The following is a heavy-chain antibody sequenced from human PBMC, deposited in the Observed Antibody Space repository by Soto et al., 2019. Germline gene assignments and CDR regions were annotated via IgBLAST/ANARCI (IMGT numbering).Heavy chain of an antibody. CDR2: ISSNGGST. CDR3: ARTPSGYYYYYGMDV. D-gene: IGHD3-3*01. J-gene: IGHJ6*02. Sequence: PGGSLRLSCAASGFTFSSYAMHWVRQAPGKGLEYVSAISSNGGSTYYANSVKGRFTISRDNSKNTLYLQMGSLRAEDMAVYYCARTPSGYYYYYGMDVWGQGTTVTVSS. CDR1: GFTFSSYA. V-gene: IGHV3-64*01.